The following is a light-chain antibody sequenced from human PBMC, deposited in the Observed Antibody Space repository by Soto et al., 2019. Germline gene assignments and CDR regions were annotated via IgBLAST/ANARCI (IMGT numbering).Light chain of an antibody. CDR2: DAS. V-gene: IGKV1-5*01. CDR3: QQYNSYSGT. CDR1: QSISSW. J-gene: IGKJ1*01. Sequence: LQMTASPSPLSACVGDRVTIPCRASQSISSWLAWYQQKPGKAPKLLIYDASSLESGVPSRFSGSGSGTEFTLTISSLQPDDFATYYCQQYNSYSGTFGEGTKVDI.